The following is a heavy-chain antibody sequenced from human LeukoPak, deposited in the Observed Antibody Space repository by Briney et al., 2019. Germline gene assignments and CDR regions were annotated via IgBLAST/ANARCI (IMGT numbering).Heavy chain of an antibody. Sequence: SVKVSCKASRGTFSSYAISWVRQAPGQGLEWMGGIIPIFGTANYAQKFQGRVTITADESTSTAYMELSSPRSEDTAVYYCARATMVRGVIMNWFDPWGQGTLVTVSS. CDR1: RGTFSSYA. D-gene: IGHD3-10*01. CDR2: IIPIFGTA. CDR3: ARATMVRGVIMNWFDP. V-gene: IGHV1-69*01. J-gene: IGHJ5*02.